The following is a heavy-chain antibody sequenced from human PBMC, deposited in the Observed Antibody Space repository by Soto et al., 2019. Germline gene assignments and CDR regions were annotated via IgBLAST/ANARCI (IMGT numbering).Heavy chain of an antibody. CDR3: ARQPESTSYFDY. J-gene: IGHJ4*02. CDR1: GASISTSSDF. CDR2: VYQSGTT. Sequence: SETLSLTCSVSGASISTSSDFWGWIRQAPGMGLEWIGNVYQSGTTRLNPSLKSRVSIFVDRSKNQFSLELNSATAADRAVYYCARQPESTSYFDYWGQGILVTVSS. V-gene: IGHV4-39*01. D-gene: IGHD2-2*01.